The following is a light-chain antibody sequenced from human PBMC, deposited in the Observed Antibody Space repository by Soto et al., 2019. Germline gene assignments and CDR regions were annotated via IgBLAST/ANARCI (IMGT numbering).Light chain of an antibody. CDR3: CSYGGSYL. CDR2: EVS. J-gene: IGLJ1*01. Sequence: QSALTQPASVSGSPGQSITISCTGTSSDVGSYNLVSWYQQHPGKAPKVMIYEVSKRPSGVSNRFSGSKSGNTASLTISGLQAEDEADYYCCSYGGSYLFGPGTKLTVL. V-gene: IGLV2-23*02. CDR1: SSDVGSYNL.